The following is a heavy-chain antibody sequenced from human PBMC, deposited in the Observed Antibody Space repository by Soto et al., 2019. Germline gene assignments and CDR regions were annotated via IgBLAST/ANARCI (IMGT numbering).Heavy chain of an antibody. V-gene: IGHV1-58*02. Sequence: QMQVVQSGPEVKKPGTSVRVSCKTSGFTFSSSTMQWVRQARGQRLEWIGWIVAGSGNTIYAQKFQERVAITRDLSXTTXYXALSSLTSEDTALYYCAARTGLRYFDYNSAGYAFRFWGQGTMVTVSS. CDR3: AARTGLRYFDYNSAGYAFRF. CDR2: IVAGSGNT. J-gene: IGHJ3*01. D-gene: IGHD3-9*01. CDR1: GFTFSSST.